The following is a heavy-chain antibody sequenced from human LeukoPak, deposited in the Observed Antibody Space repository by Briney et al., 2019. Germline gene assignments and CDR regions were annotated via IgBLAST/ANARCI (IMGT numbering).Heavy chain of an antibody. V-gene: IGHV3-48*03. CDR1: GFTFSSYE. Sequence: GGSLRLSCAASGFTFSSYEMNWVRQAPGKGLEWVSYIGSSGRSIYYADSVKGRFTISRDNAKNSLYLQMNSLRAEDTAVYYCARLYSSSSGKAFDIWGQGTMVTVSS. D-gene: IGHD6-6*01. J-gene: IGHJ3*02. CDR2: IGSSGRSI. CDR3: ARLYSSSSGKAFDI.